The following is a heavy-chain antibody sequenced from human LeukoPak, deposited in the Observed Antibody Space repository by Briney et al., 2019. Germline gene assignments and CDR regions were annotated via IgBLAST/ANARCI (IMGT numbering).Heavy chain of an antibody. CDR2: IIPIFGTA. Sequence: SVKVSCKASGGTFSSYAISWVRQAPGQGLEWMGGIIPIFGTANYAQKFQGRVTITADESTSTAYMELSSLRSEDTAVYYCARESAGYCSSTSCYRDALDIWGQGTMVTVSS. CDR3: ARESAGYCSSTSCYRDALDI. D-gene: IGHD2-2*03. CDR1: GGTFSSYA. V-gene: IGHV1-69*13. J-gene: IGHJ3*02.